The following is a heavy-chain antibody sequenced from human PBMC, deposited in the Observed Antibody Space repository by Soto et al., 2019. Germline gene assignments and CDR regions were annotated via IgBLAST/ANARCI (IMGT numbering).Heavy chain of an antibody. CDR3: AKAAPGSGWLSDY. Sequence: GESLRLSCAASGFTLSIYAMSWVRPAPGKGLEWVSTIGGSGGGGGATYADFVRGRFTVSRDNSKNTLYLQMNSLRAEDTAIYCCAKAAPGSGWLSDYWGRGALVTVSS. J-gene: IGHJ4*02. CDR1: GFTLSIYA. CDR2: IGGSGGGGGA. D-gene: IGHD3-22*01. V-gene: IGHV3-23*01.